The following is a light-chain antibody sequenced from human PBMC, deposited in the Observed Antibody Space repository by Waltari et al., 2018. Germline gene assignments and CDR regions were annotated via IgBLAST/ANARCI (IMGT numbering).Light chain of an antibody. J-gene: IGKJ4*01. CDR3: QQRSNWPPLT. CDR1: QIVSNF. V-gene: IGKV3-11*01. CDR2: EAS. Sequence: EIVLTQSPATLSLSPGERATLSCRDSQIVSNFLAWYQQKPGPAPRLPIYEASKRATGIPARFSGSGSGTDCPLTISSLEPEDFAVYYCQQRSNWPPLTFGGGTKVEIK.